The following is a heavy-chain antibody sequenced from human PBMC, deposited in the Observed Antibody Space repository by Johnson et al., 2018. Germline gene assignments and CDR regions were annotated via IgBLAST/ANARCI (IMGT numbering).Heavy chain of an antibody. D-gene: IGHD3-10*01. J-gene: IGHJ6*03. CDR1: GFTFDDYA. V-gene: IGHV3-9*01. Sequence: VQLQESGGGLVQPGRSLRLSCAASGFTFDDYAMHWVRQTTGKGLEWVAGSNRNSGSRDYADSVKGRFTISRDNAKNSLYLQMNSLRAEDTALYYCAKDMSGIYGSSYLDGWGKGTTVTVS. CDR2: SNRNSGSR. CDR3: AKDMSGIYGSSYLDG.